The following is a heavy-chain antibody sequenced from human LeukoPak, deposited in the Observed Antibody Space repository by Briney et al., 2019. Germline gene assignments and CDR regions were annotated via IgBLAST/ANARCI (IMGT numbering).Heavy chain of an antibody. J-gene: IGHJ4*02. D-gene: IGHD5-18*01. CDR3: ARGDLGGAIQLWAGPHYFDY. V-gene: IGHV3-30-3*01. CDR1: GFTFSSYA. Sequence: PGRSLRLSCAASGFTFSSYAMHWVRQAPGKGLEWVAVISYDGSNKYYADSVKGRFTISRDNSKNTLYLQMNSLRAEDTAVYYCARGDLGGAIQLWAGPHYFDYWGQGTLVTVSS. CDR2: ISYDGSNK.